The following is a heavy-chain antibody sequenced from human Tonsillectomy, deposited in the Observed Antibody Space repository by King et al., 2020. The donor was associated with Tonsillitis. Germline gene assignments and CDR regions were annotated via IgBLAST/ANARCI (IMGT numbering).Heavy chain of an antibody. V-gene: IGHV4-39*01. J-gene: IGHJ3*02. CDR1: GGSISSRSYS. CDR2: IYKSGST. CDR3: ARPRRWLPQDPFDI. Sequence: QLQESGPGLVKPSETLSLTCTVSGGSISSRSYSWGWIRQPPGKGLEWIGTIYKSGSTYYNPSLESRVTISVDTSKNQFSLMLSSVTAADTAVYYCARPRRWLPQDPFDIWGQGTMVTVSS. D-gene: IGHD5-24*01.